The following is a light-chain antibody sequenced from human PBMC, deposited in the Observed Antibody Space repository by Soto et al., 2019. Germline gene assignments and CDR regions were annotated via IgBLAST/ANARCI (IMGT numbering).Light chain of an antibody. Sequence: QSVLTQPASVSGSPGQSITISCTGTSSDVGGYNSVSWFQQHPSKSPKLIIYEVSHRPSGVSIRFSGSKSGNTASLTISGLQAEDEADYYGNSYRHSTTLVFGTGTKLTVL. CDR2: EVS. CDR1: SSDVGGYNS. V-gene: IGLV2-14*01. J-gene: IGLJ1*01. CDR3: NSYRHSTTLV.